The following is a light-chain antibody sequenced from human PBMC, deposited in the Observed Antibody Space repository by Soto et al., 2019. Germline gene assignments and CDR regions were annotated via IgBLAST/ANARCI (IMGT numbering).Light chain of an antibody. J-gene: IGKJ1*01. Sequence: IQMTQSPSTLSASLGDRVTITCRASQSISSWLAWYQQKPGKAPKLLIYKASSLESGVPSRCRGSGSGTEFTLTISSLQPDDFETYYCQQYNSYSWTFGQGTKVDIK. V-gene: IGKV1-5*03. CDR3: QQYNSYSWT. CDR1: QSISSW. CDR2: KAS.